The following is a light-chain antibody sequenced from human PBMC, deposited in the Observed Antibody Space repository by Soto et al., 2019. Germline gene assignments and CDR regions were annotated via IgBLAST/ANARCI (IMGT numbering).Light chain of an antibody. V-gene: IGKV1-39*01. CDR3: HQCHATPLT. Sequence: DIQMTQSPSFLSASVGDRVTITCRASHAISNYLNWYQQKPGKAPNLLIFGAKTLQSGVPSRFSGSGYGTDFTLTIPTLQPEDVGIYYCHQCHATPLTFGPGTRLEIK. J-gene: IGKJ5*01. CDR1: HAISNY. CDR2: GAK.